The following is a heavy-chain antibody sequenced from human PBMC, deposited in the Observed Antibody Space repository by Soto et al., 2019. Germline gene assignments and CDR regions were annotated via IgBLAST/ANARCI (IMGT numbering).Heavy chain of an antibody. CDR3: ARLFSYPYGDYAFSDP. Sequence: KPSETLSLTCTVSGGSISSSSYYWGWIRQPPGKGLEWIGSIYYSGSTYYNPSLKSRVTISVDTSKNQFSLKLSSVTAADTAVYYCARLFSYPYGDYAFSDPWGQGTLVTVSS. CDR1: GGSISSSSYY. D-gene: IGHD4-17*01. CDR2: IYYSGST. V-gene: IGHV4-39*01. J-gene: IGHJ5*02.